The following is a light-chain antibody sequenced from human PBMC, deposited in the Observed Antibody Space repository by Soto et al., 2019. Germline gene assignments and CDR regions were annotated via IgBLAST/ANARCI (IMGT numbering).Light chain of an antibody. J-gene: IGKJ3*01. CDR3: LQHNTCPYS. CDR2: GAS. CDR1: QDIRYD. V-gene: IGKV1-17*01. Sequence: DIQMTQSPSSLSASVGDRVTITCRASQDIRYDLGWFQQKPGKAPKRLIIGASRLESGVPSRFSASGSGTEFTLTISSLQPDDFASYYCLQHNTCPYSFGPGTRVDLK.